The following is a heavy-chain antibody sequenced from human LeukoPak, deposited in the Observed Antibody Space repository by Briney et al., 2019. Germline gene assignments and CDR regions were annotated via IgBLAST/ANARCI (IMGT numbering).Heavy chain of an antibody. CDR3: ARVSGYSYGYPLPYNWYFDL. J-gene: IGHJ2*01. CDR2: IYSGGST. D-gene: IGHD5-18*01. CDR1: GFTVSSNY. Sequence: PGGSLRLSCAASGFTVSSNYMSWVRQAPGKGLEWVSVIYSGGSTYYADSVKGRFTISRDNSKNTLYLQMNSLRAEDTAVYYCARVSGYSYGYPLPYNWYFDLWGRGTLVTVSS. V-gene: IGHV3-53*01.